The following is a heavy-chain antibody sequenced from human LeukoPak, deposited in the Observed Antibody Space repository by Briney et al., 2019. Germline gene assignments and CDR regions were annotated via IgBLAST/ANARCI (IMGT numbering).Heavy chain of an antibody. J-gene: IGHJ6*02. Sequence: ASVTVSCTASGYTFTSYGISWVRQAPGQGLEWMGWISAYNGNTNYAQKLQGRVTMTTDTSTSTAYMELRSLRSDDTAVYYCAREGRYYDFWSGYYTPNGMDVWGQGTTVTVSS. D-gene: IGHD3-3*01. CDR2: ISAYNGNT. CDR1: GYTFTSYG. CDR3: AREGRYYDFWSGYYTPNGMDV. V-gene: IGHV1-18*01.